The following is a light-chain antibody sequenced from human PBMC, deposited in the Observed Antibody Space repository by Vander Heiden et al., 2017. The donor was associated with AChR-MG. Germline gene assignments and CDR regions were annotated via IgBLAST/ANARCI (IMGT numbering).Light chain of an antibody. Sequence: SFELTQTPSLSVSPGQTAHISCSGDKLGQKYASWYQQKVGQSPVLVIYKDKERPSGIPDRISGSTSGDEATLTITAAQPSDEAVYYCQAWDTTTPRFGGGTQLTVL. CDR3: QAWDTTTPR. CDR2: KDK. J-gene: IGLJ2*01. V-gene: IGLV3-1*01. CDR1: KLGQKY.